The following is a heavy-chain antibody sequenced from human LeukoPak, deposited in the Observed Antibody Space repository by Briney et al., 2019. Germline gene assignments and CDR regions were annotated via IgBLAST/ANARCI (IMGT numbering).Heavy chain of an antibody. V-gene: IGHV3-74*01. CDR1: GFTFSNYW. D-gene: IGHD5-12*01. Sequence: PGGSLRLSCAASGFTFSNYWMNWVRQAPGKGLVWVSRISSDGSSTTYADSVKGRFTISRDNAKNSLYLQMNSLRAEDTAVYYCATSSVMSGYDYFDYWGQGTLVTVSS. J-gene: IGHJ4*02. CDR3: ATSSVMSGYDYFDY. CDR2: ISSDGSST.